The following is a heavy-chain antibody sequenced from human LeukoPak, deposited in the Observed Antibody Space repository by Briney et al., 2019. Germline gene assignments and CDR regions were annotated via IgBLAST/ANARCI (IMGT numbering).Heavy chain of an antibody. CDR1: GVSFSGYY. J-gene: IGHJ4*02. V-gene: IGHV4-34*01. CDR3: ARGPLLRFFDY. Sequence: SETLSLTCAVYGVSFSGYYWSWIRQPPGKGLEWIGEINHSGSTNYNPSLKSRVTISVDTSKNQFSLKLSSVTAADTAVYYCARGPLLRFFDYWGQGALVTVSS. CDR2: INHSGST. D-gene: IGHD3-10*01.